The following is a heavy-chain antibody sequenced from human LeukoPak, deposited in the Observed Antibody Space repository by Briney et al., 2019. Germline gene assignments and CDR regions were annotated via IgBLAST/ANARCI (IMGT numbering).Heavy chain of an antibody. V-gene: IGHV3-48*03. CDR1: GFTFSSYE. CDR2: ISSSGSTI. J-gene: IGHJ6*04. CDR3: AELGITMIGGV. Sequence: PGGSLRLSCAASGFTFSSYEMDWVRQAPGKGLEWVSYISSSGSTIYYADSVKGRFTISRDNAKNSLYLQMNSLRAEDTAVYYCAELGITMIGGVRGKGTTVTISS. D-gene: IGHD3-10*02.